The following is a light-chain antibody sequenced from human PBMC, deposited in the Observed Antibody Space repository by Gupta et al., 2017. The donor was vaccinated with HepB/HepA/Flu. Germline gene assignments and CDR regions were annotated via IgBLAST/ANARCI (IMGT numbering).Light chain of an antibody. CDR1: QSVTSNY. Sequence: EIVLTQSPGTLSLSPGERSTLSCRASQSVTSNYLAWYQQRPGQAPRLLIYGASNSAIGISVTFRGSGSWTEFTLTISRPAPEDSAVYFCQQDWSSPWTFGQGTXVEIK. CDR2: GAS. J-gene: IGKJ1*01. V-gene: IGKV3-20*01. CDR3: QQDWSSPWT.